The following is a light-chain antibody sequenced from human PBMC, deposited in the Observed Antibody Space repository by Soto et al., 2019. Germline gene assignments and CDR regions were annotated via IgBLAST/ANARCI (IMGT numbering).Light chain of an antibody. V-gene: IGKV1-5*03. Sequence: DIQMTQSPSTLSASVGDRLTITCRASQSISSWLAWYQQKPGKAPKLLIHQASSLASGVPSRFSGGGSGTEFTLTINSLRADDFATYYCQQYNSHSETFGQGTRLEIK. CDR2: QAS. CDR1: QSISSW. CDR3: QQYNSHSET. J-gene: IGKJ5*01.